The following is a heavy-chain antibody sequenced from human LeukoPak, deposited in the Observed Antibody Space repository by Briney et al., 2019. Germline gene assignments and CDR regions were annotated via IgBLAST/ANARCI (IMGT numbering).Heavy chain of an antibody. CDR1: GFTFSSYE. CDR2: ISSSGSTI. V-gene: IGHV3-48*03. J-gene: IGHJ4*02. Sequence: GGSLRLSCAASGFTFSSYEMNWVRQAPGKGLEWVSYISSSGSTIYYADSVEGRFTISRDNAKNSLYLQMNSLRAEDTAVYYCARSYDSSGYRPTFCDYWGQGTLVTVSS. D-gene: IGHD3-22*01. CDR3: ARSYDSSGYRPTFCDY.